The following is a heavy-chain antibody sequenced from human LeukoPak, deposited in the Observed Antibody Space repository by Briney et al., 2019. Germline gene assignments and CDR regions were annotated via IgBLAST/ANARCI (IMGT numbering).Heavy chain of an antibody. CDR2: IKSKTDGGTA. J-gene: IGHJ1*01. Sequence: GGSLRLSRAASGFTFSNAWMNWVRQAPGKGLEWVGRIKSKTDGGTADYAAPVKGRFTISRDDSKNTLFLQMDSLTIEDTAIYFCTKEESGYYKGYLHHWGQGTLVTVSS. CDR1: GFTFSNAW. CDR3: TKEESGYYKGYLHH. V-gene: IGHV3-15*07. D-gene: IGHD2/OR15-2a*01.